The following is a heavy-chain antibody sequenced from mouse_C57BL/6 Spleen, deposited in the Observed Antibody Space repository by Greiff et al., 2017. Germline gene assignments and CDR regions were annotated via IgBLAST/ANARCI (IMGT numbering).Heavy chain of an antibody. Sequence: EVQGVESGGCLVKPGGSLKLSCAASGFTFSDYGMHWVRQAPEKGLAWVSYISSGSSTIYYADPVKGRFTISRDNAKNTLFLQMTSLKAEDTAMYYGARDLPRTGTRFAYWGQGTLVTVSA. CDR1: GFTFSDYG. D-gene: IGHD2-1*01. J-gene: IGHJ3*01. CDR3: ARDLPRTGTRFAY. CDR2: ISSGSSTI. V-gene: IGHV5-17*01.